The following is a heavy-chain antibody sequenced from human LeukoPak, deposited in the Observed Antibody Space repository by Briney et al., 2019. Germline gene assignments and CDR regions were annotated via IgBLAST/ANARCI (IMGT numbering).Heavy chain of an antibody. CDR1: GGTFISYA. Sequence: ASVKVSCKASGGTFISYAISWVRQAPGQGLEWMGGIIPIFGTANYAQKFQGRVTITTDESTSTAYMELSSLRSEDTAVYYCARAPTGYYYYYMDVWGKGTTVTVSS. CDR3: ARAPTGYYYYYMDV. CDR2: IIPIFGTA. D-gene: IGHD2-8*02. V-gene: IGHV1-69*05. J-gene: IGHJ6*03.